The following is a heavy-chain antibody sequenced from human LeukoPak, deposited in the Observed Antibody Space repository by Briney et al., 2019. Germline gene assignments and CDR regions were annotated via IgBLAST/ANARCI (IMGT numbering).Heavy chain of an antibody. Sequence: GGSLRLSCAGSGFTFSSSAMSWVRQAPGKGLEWVSSICGSGNTTYYADSVKGRFTASRDNSNNMLYLQMNSLRVDDTAVYFCAKGRSVSCYGAMDVWGQGTTVIVSS. CDR2: ICGSGNTT. CDR1: GFTFSSSA. J-gene: IGHJ6*02. CDR3: AKGRSVSCYGAMDV. V-gene: IGHV3-23*01. D-gene: IGHD2-2*01.